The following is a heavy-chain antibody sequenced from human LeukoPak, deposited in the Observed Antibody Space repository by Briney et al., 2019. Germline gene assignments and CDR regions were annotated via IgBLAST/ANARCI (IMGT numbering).Heavy chain of an antibody. CDR2: IYYTGST. CDR3: ARGYCYDDSGPDFDY. V-gene: IGHV4-59*01. D-gene: IGHD3-22*01. J-gene: IGHJ4*02. CDR1: GGSIISYY. Sequence: SETLSLTCSVSGGSIISYYWSWIRQPPGKGLEWIGYIYYTGSTYSNPSLKSRVTISVDTSKNQFSLRPTSVTAADTAVYYCARGYCYDDSGPDFDYLGQGTLVTVSS.